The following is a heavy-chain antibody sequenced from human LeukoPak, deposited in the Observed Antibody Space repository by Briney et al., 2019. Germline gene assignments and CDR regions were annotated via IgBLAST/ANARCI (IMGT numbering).Heavy chain of an antibody. V-gene: IGHV4-39*07. Sequence: SETLSLTCTVSGGSISSSSYYWGWIRQPPGKGLEWIGSIYYSGSTYYNPSLKSRVTISVDTSKNQFSLKLSSVTAADTAVYYCARGLGYYDSSSPSGWFDPWGQGTQVTVSS. J-gene: IGHJ5*02. CDR2: IYYSGST. D-gene: IGHD3-22*01. CDR3: ARGLGYYDSSSPSGWFDP. CDR1: GGSISSSSYY.